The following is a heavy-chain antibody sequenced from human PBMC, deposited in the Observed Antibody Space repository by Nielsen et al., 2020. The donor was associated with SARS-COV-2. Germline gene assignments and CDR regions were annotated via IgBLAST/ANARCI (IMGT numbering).Heavy chain of an antibody. CDR2: IRYDGSNK. CDR3: ARAEVAAAGDLDY. J-gene: IGHJ4*02. CDR1: GFTFSSYG. V-gene: IGHV3-30*02. D-gene: IGHD6-13*01. Sequence: GESLKISCAASGFTFSSYGMHWVRQAPGKGLEWVAFIRYDGSNKYYADSVKGRFTISRDNSKNTLYLQMNSLRAEDTAVYYCARAEVAAAGDLDYWGQGTLVTVSS.